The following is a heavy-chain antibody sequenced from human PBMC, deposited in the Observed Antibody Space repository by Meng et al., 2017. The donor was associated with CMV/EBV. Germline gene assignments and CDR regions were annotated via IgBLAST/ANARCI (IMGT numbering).Heavy chain of an antibody. CDR2: IYPDDSDT. CDR3: ARHLGPMCSGGSCNSLPSYYGMDV. Sequence: KVSCKGSGYSFTSYWIGWVRQMPGKGLEWMGIIYPDDSDTRYSPSFQGQVTISADKSISTAYLQWSSLKASDTAMYYCARHLGPMCSGGSCNSLPSYYGMDVWGQGTTVTVSS. CDR1: GYSFTSYW. D-gene: IGHD2-15*01. J-gene: IGHJ6*02. V-gene: IGHV5-51*01.